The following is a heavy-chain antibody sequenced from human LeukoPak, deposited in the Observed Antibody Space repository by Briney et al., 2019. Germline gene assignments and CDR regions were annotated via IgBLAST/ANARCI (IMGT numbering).Heavy chain of an antibody. V-gene: IGHV3-15*07. CDR1: GFTFSNAW. J-gene: IGHJ4*02. CDR2: IKSKTDGGTI. Sequence: GALRLSCAASGFTFSNAWMNWVRQAPGKGLEWGGRIKSKTDGGTIDYAAPVKGRFTISRDDSKNTLYLQMNSLRAEDTAVYYCAGDRATSYFDYWGQGALVTISS. CDR3: AGDRATSYFDY. D-gene: IGHD1-26*01.